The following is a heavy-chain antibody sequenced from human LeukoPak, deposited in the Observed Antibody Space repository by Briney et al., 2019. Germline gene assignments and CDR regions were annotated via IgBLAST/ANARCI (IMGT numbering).Heavy chain of an antibody. Sequence: GGSLRLSCAASGFTFSSYSMNWVRQAPGKGLEWVSSISSSSSYIYYADSVKGRFTISRDNAKNSLYLQMNSLRAEDTAVYYCARESSHPDYGDYEVYWGQGTLVTVSS. J-gene: IGHJ4*02. CDR2: ISSSSSYI. V-gene: IGHV3-21*01. CDR1: GFTFSSYS. D-gene: IGHD4-17*01. CDR3: ARESSHPDYGDYEVY.